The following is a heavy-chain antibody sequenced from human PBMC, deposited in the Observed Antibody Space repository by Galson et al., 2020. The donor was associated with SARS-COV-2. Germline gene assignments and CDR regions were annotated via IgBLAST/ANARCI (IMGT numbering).Heavy chain of an antibody. CDR3: AKDLEGYGSGIYFRFFDY. CDR2: IIGSGGST. Sequence: QLGESLKISCVASGFTFSSYAMGWVRQAPGKGLEWVSDIIGSGGSTGYAGSVKGRFTISRDNSKNTLYLQMNSLRAEDTALYYCAKDLEGYGSGIYFRFFDYWGQGTLVTVSS. D-gene: IGHD3-10*01. CDR1: GFTFSSYA. J-gene: IGHJ4*02. V-gene: IGHV3-23*01.